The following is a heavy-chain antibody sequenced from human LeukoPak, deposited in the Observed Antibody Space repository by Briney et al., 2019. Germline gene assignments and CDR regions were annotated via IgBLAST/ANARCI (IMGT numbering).Heavy chain of an antibody. CDR3: ASGSGSYLSYDY. V-gene: IGHV4-34*01. CDR2: INHSGST. Sequence: SETLSLTCAVYGGSFSGYYWSWIRQPPGKGLEWIGEINHSGSTNYNPSLKSRVTISVDTSKNQFSLKLSSVTAADTAVYYCASGSGSYLSYDYWGQGTLVTVSS. CDR1: GGSFSGYY. J-gene: IGHJ4*02. D-gene: IGHD3-10*01.